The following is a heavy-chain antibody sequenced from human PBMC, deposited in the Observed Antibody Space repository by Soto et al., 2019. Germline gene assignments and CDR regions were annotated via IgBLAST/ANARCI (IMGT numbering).Heavy chain of an antibody. J-gene: IGHJ5*02. V-gene: IGHV4-59*08. CDR2: IYDSGST. CDR1: GGSISSSY. CDR3: ARQEILWFGELSFRWFDP. Sequence: SETLSLTCTVSGGSISSSYWSWIRQPPGKGLEWIGYIYDSGSTYXNSSLKSRLTMSVDTSKTQFSLKLNAVTAADTAVYYCARQEILWFGELSFRWFDPWGQGTLVTVSS. D-gene: IGHD3-10*01.